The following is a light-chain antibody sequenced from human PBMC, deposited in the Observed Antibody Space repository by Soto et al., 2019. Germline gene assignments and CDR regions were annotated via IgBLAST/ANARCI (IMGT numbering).Light chain of an antibody. CDR1: SSNVGGYND. J-gene: IGLJ1*01. CDR3: SSYTSSSTYV. Sequence: QSVLTQPASVSGSPGQSITISCTGTSSNVGGYNDVSWYQQHPGKAPKLMIYDVSNRPSGVSNRFSGSKSGNTASLTISGLQDEDEAYYYCSSYTSSSTYVFGTGTKLTVL. V-gene: IGLV2-14*01. CDR2: DVS.